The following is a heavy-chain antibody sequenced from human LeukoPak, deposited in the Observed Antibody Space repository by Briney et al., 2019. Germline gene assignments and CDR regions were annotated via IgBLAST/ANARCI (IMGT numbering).Heavy chain of an antibody. V-gene: IGHV1-18*01. CDR3: ARTAAGPLYYFDY. CDR2: ISAYNGHT. CDR1: GYTFTSYG. J-gene: IGHJ4*02. D-gene: IGHD6-13*01. Sequence: VSVKVSCKASGYTFTSYGISWVRQAPGQGPEWMGWISAYNGHTNYAQKLQGRVTITTYTSTSTAYMELRSLRSDETAVYSCARTAAGPLYYFDYWGQGTLVTVSS.